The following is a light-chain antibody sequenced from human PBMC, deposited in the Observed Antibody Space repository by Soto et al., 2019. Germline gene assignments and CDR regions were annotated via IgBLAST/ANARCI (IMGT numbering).Light chain of an antibody. Sequence: QSALTQPPSASGSPGQSVTISCTGTSSDVGGYDYVSWYQQHPGKAPKLMIYEVSRRPSGVPDRFSGSKSGNMASLTVTGLQAEDEADYYCSSYAGSNNLIFGGGTKLTV. CDR2: EVS. CDR1: SSDVGGYDY. J-gene: IGLJ2*01. V-gene: IGLV2-8*01. CDR3: SSYAGSNNLI.